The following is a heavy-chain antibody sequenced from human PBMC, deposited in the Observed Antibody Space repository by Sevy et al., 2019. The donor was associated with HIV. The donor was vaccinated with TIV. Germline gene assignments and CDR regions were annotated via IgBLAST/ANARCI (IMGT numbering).Heavy chain of an antibody. CDR2: ISSRGSFI. CDR3: ARDSFCSGGTCYRDDVFEI. CDR1: GFTFSSYN. Sequence: GGSLRLSCTASGFTFSSYNMDWVRQAPGRGLEWVSSISSRGSFIYYADSVKGRFIISRDNAKNSLYLQMNSLRAEDTAVYYCARDSFCSGGTCYRDDVFEIWGQGTMVTVSS. V-gene: IGHV3-21*01. D-gene: IGHD2-15*01. J-gene: IGHJ3*02.